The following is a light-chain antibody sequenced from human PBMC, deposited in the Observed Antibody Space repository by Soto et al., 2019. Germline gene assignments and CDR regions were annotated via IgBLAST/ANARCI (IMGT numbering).Light chain of an antibody. V-gene: IGLV2-11*01. CDR1: SSDVGAYNY. CDR3: CSYAGSYILV. CDR2: DVI. J-gene: IGLJ2*01. Sequence: QSALTQPRSVSGSPGQSVTISCTGTSSDVGAYNYVSWYQKPPGKAPKLMIYDVIKRPSGIPDRFSGSKSGNAASLSISGLQAEDEADYYCCSYAGSYILVFGGGTKLTVL.